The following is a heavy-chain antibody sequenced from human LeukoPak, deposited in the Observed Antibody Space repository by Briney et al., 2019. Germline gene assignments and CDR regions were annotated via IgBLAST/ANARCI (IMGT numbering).Heavy chain of an antibody. CDR2: ISGSGGST. J-gene: IGHJ4*02. CDR1: GFTFSSYA. D-gene: IGHD3-22*01. Sequence: PGGSLRLSCAASGFTFSSYAMSWVRQAPGKGLEWVSAISGSGGSTYYADSVKGRFTISRDNSKNTPYLQMNSLRAEDTAVYYCAKLLSLTYYYDSSAHREGYWGQGTLVTVSS. CDR3: AKLLSLTYYYDSSAHREGY. V-gene: IGHV3-23*01.